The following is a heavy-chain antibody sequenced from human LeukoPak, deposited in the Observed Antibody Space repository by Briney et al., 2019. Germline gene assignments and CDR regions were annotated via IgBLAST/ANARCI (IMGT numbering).Heavy chain of an antibody. Sequence: GGSLRLSCAASGFTFSSYAMHWVRQAPGKGLEWVAVISYDGSNKYYADSVKGRFTISRDNSKNTLSLQMNSLRAEDTAVYYCARDIYDSGLYYFDYWGQGTQVTVSS. J-gene: IGHJ4*02. CDR2: ISYDGSNK. D-gene: IGHD3-22*01. V-gene: IGHV3-30-3*01. CDR3: ARDIYDSGLYYFDY. CDR1: GFTFSSYA.